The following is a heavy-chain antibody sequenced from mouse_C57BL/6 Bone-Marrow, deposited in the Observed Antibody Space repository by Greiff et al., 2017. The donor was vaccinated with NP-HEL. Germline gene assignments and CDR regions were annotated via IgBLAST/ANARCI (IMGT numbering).Heavy chain of an antibody. CDR3: ARVGYYGTSFDY. V-gene: IGHV1-81*01. CDR1: GYTFTSYG. J-gene: IGHJ2*01. CDR2: IYPRSGNT. D-gene: IGHD1-1*01. Sequence: QVQLKQSGAELARPGASVKLSCKASGYTFTSYGISWVKQRTGQGLEWIGEIYPRSGNTYYNEKFKGKATLTADKSSSTAYMELRSRTSEDSAVYFCARVGYYGTSFDYWGQGTTLTVSS.